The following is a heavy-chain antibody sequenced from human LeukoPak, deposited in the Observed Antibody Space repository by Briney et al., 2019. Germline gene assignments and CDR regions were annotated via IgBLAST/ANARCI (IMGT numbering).Heavy chain of an antibody. CDR2: IYDSGST. CDR3: ARQSISGSPLSYFDY. D-gene: IGHD3-22*01. V-gene: IGHV4-59*01. CDR1: GGSISSYY. J-gene: IGHJ4*02. Sequence: PSETLSLTCTVSGGSISSYYWSWIRQPPGQGLEWIGNIYDSGSTNYNPSLKSRVTISVDTSKNQCSLKLSSVTAADTAVYYCARQSISGSPLSYFDYWGQGTLVNVSS.